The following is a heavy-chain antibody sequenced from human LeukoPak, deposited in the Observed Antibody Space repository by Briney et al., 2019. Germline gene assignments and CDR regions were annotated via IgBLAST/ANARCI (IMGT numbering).Heavy chain of an antibody. CDR3: ARMILATIRIGVYFYHGMDV. D-gene: IGHD5-12*01. CDR2: INDSGNT. J-gene: IGHJ6*02. CDR1: GGSFSGYY. V-gene: IGHV4-34*01. Sequence: SETLSLTCAVYGGSFSGYYWSWIRQPPGKGLEWIGEINDSGNTNYNPSLKSRVTISVDTSKNQFSLKLSSVTAADTAVYYCARMILATIRIGVYFYHGMDVWGQGTTVTVSS.